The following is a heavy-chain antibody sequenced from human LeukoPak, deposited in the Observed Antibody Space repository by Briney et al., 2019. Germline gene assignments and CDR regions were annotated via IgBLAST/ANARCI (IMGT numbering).Heavy chain of an antibody. V-gene: IGHV3-48*03. J-gene: IGHJ3*01. D-gene: IGHD3-22*01. CDR3: AKQEYYDSSGYAR. CDR2: ISSSGSTI. Sequence: PGGSLRLSCAASGFTFSSYEMNWVRQAPGKGLEWVSYISSSGSTIYYADSVKGRFTISRDNAKNSLYLQMNSLRAEDTAVYYCAKQEYYDSSGYARWGQGTMVTVSS. CDR1: GFTFSSYE.